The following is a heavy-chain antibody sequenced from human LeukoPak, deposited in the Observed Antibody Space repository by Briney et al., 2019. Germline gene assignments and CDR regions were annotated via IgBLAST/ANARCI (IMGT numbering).Heavy chain of an antibody. D-gene: IGHD3-22*01. CDR2: IRYDGSNK. V-gene: IGHV3-30*02. CDR3: AKDVLTYYYDSSGRDAFDI. J-gene: IGHJ3*02. Sequence: PGGSLRLSCAASGFTFSSYGMHWVRQAPGKGLEWVAFIRYDGSNKYYADSVKGRFTISRDNSKNTLYLQMNSLRAEDTAVYYCAKDVLTYYYDSSGRDAFDIWGQGTMVTVSS. CDR1: GFTFSSYG.